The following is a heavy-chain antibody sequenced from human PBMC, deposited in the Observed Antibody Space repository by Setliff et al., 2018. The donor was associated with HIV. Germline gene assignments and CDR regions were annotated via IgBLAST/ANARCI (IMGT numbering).Heavy chain of an antibody. CDR1: GYTFTSYG. J-gene: IGHJ6*03. CDR3: ARTYYYDSSGYYGYYYYYYMDV. V-gene: IGHV1-18*01. CDR2: ISGHNGYT. Sequence: ASVKVSCKASGYTFTSYGISWVRQAPGHGLEWMGWISGHNGYTKFSQKFQDRVTFSRDISSGTAYMGLSSLRSEDTAVYYCARTYYYDSSGYYGYYYYYYMDVWGKGTTVTVSS. D-gene: IGHD3-22*01.